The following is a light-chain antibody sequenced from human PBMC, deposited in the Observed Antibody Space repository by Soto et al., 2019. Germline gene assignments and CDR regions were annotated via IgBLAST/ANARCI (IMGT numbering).Light chain of an antibody. Sequence: EIVMTQSTVTLSVSPGERATLSCRASQYISSNLAWYQQKPGQAPRLLIYGASTRATGIPARFSGSGSGTEFTLTISSLQSEDFAVYYCQQYNNWPPITFGQGTRLEIK. CDR3: QQYNNWPPIT. V-gene: IGKV3-15*01. CDR2: GAS. CDR1: QYISSN. J-gene: IGKJ5*01.